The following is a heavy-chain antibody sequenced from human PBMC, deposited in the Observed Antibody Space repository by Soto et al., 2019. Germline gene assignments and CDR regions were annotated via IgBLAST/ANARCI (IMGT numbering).Heavy chain of an antibody. CDR3: ARGGYSSTWSNLLDRSGLDV. J-gene: IGHJ6*02. CDR2: IVPLFRTT. V-gene: IGHV1-69*06. D-gene: IGHD6-13*01. Sequence: QVQLVQSGAEAKKPGSSVKVSCKTSGGTFSSYAISWVRQAPGQGLEWMGGIVPLFRTTNYAQKFQGRVTITADTYTYTVYMELSGLRSGDRAVYYCARGGYSSTWSNLLDRSGLDVWGQGTTVTVSS. CDR1: GGTFSSYA.